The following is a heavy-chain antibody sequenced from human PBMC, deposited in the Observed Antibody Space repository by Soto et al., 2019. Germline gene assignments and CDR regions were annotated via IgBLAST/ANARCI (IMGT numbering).Heavy chain of an antibody. D-gene: IGHD5-18*01. Sequence: GGSLRLSCAASGFTVSSNYMSWVRQAPGKGLEWVSVIYSGGSTYYADSVKGRFTISRDNSKNTLYLQMNSLRAEDTAVYYCACEGPGYSYGYYYYYMDVWGQGTTVTVSS. CDR1: GFTVSSNY. CDR2: IYSGGST. J-gene: IGHJ6*02. CDR3: ACEGPGYSYGYYYYYMDV. V-gene: IGHV3-66*01.